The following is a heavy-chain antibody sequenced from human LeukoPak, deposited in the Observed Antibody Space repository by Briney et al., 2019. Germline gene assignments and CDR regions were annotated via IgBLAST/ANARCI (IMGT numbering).Heavy chain of an antibody. Sequence: SQTLSLTCTVSGGSISSGGYYWNWIRQHPGKGLEWIGYIYSSGGTYYNPSLKSRVTISVDTSKNQFSLKLNSVTAADTAVYFCARDRGVRLGANDRYYFYGLDVWGLGTTVTVSS. D-gene: IGHD3-10*01. J-gene: IGHJ6*02. CDR3: ARDRGVRLGANDRYYFYGLDV. CDR1: GGSISSGGYY. V-gene: IGHV4-31*03. CDR2: IYSSGGT.